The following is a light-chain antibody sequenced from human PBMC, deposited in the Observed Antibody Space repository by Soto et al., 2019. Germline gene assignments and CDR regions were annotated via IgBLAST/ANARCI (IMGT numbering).Light chain of an antibody. CDR3: QTWGTGSAGVV. CDR1: SGHSNYA. Sequence: QPVLTQSPSASASLGASVKLTCTLSSGHSNYAIAWHQQQPEKGPRYLMKVNSGGSHIKGDGIPDRVSGSSSGAERYLFIASLQSGDEADYDCQTWGTGSAGVVFGGGTQLTV. J-gene: IGLJ7*01. CDR2: VNSGGSH. V-gene: IGLV4-69*01.